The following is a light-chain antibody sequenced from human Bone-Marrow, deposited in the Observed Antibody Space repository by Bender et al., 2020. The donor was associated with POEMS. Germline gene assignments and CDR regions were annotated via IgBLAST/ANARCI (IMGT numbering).Light chain of an antibody. Sequence: QSALTQPASVSGSPGQSITISCTGISSDVGVSSFVSWYQHHPSKAPKLMIYDVSNRPSGISNRFSGSKSGNTASLTISGLQTEDEADYYCSSYTSNTVVFGGGTKLTVL. CDR3: SSYTSNTVV. CDR2: DVS. V-gene: IGLV2-14*03. CDR1: SSDVGVSSF. J-gene: IGLJ2*01.